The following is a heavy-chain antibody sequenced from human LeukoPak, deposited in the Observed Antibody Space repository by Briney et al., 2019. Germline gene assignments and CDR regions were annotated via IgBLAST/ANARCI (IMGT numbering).Heavy chain of an antibody. J-gene: IGHJ5*02. V-gene: IGHV3-53*01. CDR1: GFTVSSNY. D-gene: IGHD3-3*01. CDR3: ARGSYDFWSGYYS. CDR2: IYSGGST. Sequence: GGSLRLSCAASGFTVSSNYMSWVRQAPGKGLEWVSVIYSGGSTYYEDSVKGRFTISRDNSKNTLYLQMNSLRAEDTAVYYCARGSYDFWSGYYSWGQGTLVTVSS.